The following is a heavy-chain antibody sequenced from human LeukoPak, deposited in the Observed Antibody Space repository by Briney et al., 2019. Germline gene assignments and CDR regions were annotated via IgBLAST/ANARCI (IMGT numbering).Heavy chain of an antibody. D-gene: IGHD5-18*01. V-gene: IGHV3-74*01. Sequence: GGSLRLSCAASGFTFSSYWMHWVRQAPGKGLVWVSRINSDGSSTSYADSVKGRFTISRENAKNTLYLQMNGLRAEDTALYYCARDGKRGYSYGYTDYWGQGTLVTVSS. CDR2: INSDGSST. CDR3: ARDGKRGYSYGYTDY. CDR1: GFTFSSYW. J-gene: IGHJ4*02.